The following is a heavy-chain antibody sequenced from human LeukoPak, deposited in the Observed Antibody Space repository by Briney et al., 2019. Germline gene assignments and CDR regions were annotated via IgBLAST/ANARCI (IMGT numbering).Heavy chain of an antibody. D-gene: IGHD6-19*01. CDR2: ITSSSGTI. Sequence: PGGSLRLSCEVSGFTFSSYDLNWVRQAPGRGLEWISYITSSSGTIYYADSVKGRFTISRDNAKNSLSLQMNSLRDEDTAVYYCARDSSVAAFDYWGRGTLVTVSS. V-gene: IGHV3-48*02. CDR3: ARDSSVAAFDY. J-gene: IGHJ4*02. CDR1: GFTFSSYD.